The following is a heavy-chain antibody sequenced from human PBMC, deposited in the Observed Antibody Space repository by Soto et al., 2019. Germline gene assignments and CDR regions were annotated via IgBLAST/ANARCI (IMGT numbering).Heavy chain of an antibody. Sequence: GGSLRLSCAASGFTFSDYWMHWVRQAPGQGLVWVSHIQSDGSKTTYADSVKGRFTISRDNAKNTLYLQMNSLRAEDTAVYYCVRGDRGGFDLWGQGTAVTVSS. J-gene: IGHJ3*01. V-gene: IGHV3-74*01. CDR2: IQSDGSKT. CDR1: GFTFSDYW. CDR3: VRGDRGGFDL. D-gene: IGHD2-21*02.